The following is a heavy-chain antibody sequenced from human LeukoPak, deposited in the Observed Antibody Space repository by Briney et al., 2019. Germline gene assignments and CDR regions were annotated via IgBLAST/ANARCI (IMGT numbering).Heavy chain of an antibody. D-gene: IGHD5-18*01. J-gene: IGHJ4*02. Sequence: SETLSLTCTVSSGSINSGSSYWSWIRQPAGKGLEWIGRIYTSGSTKYNPSLKSRVTISVDTPKNQFSLKLSALTAADTAVYYCARERGDTAMVKWSNFDYWGQGTLVTVSS. V-gene: IGHV4-61*02. CDR3: ARERGDTAMVKWSNFDY. CDR2: IYTSGST. CDR1: SGSINSGSSY.